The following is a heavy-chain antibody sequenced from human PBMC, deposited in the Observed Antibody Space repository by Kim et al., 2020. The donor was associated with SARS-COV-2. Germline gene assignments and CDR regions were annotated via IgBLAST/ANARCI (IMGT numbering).Heavy chain of an antibody. Sequence: LKSRVTISVDTSKNQFSLKLSSVTAADTAVYYCARRGSRRVRGYSGSGDYWGQGTLVTVSS. D-gene: IGHD5-12*01. J-gene: IGHJ4*02. CDR3: ARRGSRRVRGYSGSGDY. V-gene: IGHV4-39*07.